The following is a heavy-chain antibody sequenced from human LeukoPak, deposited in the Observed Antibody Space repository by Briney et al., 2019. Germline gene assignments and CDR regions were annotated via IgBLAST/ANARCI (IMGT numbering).Heavy chain of an antibody. J-gene: IGHJ5*02. CDR1: GFTFGSLA. D-gene: IGHD3-3*01. V-gene: IGHV3-23*01. CDR2: ISGSGCST. Sequence: GGSLRLSCEASGFTFGSLAMSWVRQAPGKGLEWVSAISGSGCSTYYADSVKGRFTISRDNSKNTLYLQMNSLRAEDTAVYYCAKDRFLEGWFDPWGQGTLVTVSS. CDR3: AKDRFLEGWFDP.